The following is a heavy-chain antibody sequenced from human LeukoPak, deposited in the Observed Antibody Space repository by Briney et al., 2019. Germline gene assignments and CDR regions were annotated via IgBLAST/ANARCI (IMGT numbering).Heavy chain of an antibody. Sequence: GGSLSLSCAASGFTFSSYEMNWVRQAPGKGLEWISYISSSGTTIYYADSVKVRFTISRDNSKNTLYLQMNRLRAEDTAVYYCAKDPWYCSSTSCYGAGLDYWGQGTLVTVSS. CDR1: GFTFSSYE. CDR2: ISSSGTTI. V-gene: IGHV3-48*03. D-gene: IGHD2-2*01. J-gene: IGHJ4*02. CDR3: AKDPWYCSSTSCYGAGLDY.